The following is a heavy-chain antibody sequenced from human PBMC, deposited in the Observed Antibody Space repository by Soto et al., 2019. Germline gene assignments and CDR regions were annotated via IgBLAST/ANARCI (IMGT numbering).Heavy chain of an antibody. J-gene: IGHJ4*01. CDR1: LFSLGTSGLG. D-gene: IGHD2-2*01. V-gene: IGHV2-5*02. CDR3: AHRSSTSGVFDY. Sequence: SCPTLVNPPQPLTLTWPFSLFSLGTSGLGVGCVRQPPGKALEWLALIYWDGDERYSPSLRTRLTITKDTSKSQLVLTMTNMDPVDTATYYCAHRSSTSGVFDYWGQGTLVTVSS. CDR2: IYWDGDE.